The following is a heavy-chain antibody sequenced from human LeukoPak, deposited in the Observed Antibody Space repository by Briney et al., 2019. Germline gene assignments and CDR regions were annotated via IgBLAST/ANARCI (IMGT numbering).Heavy chain of an antibody. V-gene: IGHV3-23*01. D-gene: IGHD6-19*01. CDR3: AKDNRWVAVAGVFDY. CDR1: GFTFSSYA. Sequence: GGSLRLSCAASGFTFSSYAMSWVRQAPRKGLEWVSAISGSGGSTYYADSVKGRFTISRDNSKNTLYLQMNSLRAEDTAVYYCAKDNRWVAVAGVFDYWGQGTLVTVPS. J-gene: IGHJ4*02. CDR2: ISGSGGST.